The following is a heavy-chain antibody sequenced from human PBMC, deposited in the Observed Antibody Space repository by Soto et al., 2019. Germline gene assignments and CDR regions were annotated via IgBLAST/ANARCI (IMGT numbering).Heavy chain of an antibody. CDR1: GYNFATDW. D-gene: IGHD2-15*01. J-gene: IGHJ6*02. CDR2: ITTYNGNT. CDR3: ARFSGGVYNTYYFYYGMDV. Sequence: PGESLKISCKGSGYNFATDWIGWVRQAPGQGLDWMGWITTYNGNTKYAQDLQGRVTMTTDTSTSTAYMELRSLRSDDTAVYYCARFSGGVYNTYYFYYGMDVWGQGTTVTVSS. V-gene: IGHV1-18*04.